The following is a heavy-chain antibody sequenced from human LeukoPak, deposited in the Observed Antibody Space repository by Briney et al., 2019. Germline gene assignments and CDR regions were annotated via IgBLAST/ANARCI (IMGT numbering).Heavy chain of an antibody. Sequence: ASMKVSCKASGGTFSSYAISWVRQAPGQGLEWMGGIIPIFGTANYAQKFQGRVTITTDESTSTAYMELSSLRSEDTAVYYCARGEESDGEYDYWGQGTLVTVSS. CDR2: IIPIFGTA. CDR1: GGTFSSYA. J-gene: IGHJ4*02. D-gene: IGHD5-24*01. V-gene: IGHV1-69*05. CDR3: ARGEESDGEYDY.